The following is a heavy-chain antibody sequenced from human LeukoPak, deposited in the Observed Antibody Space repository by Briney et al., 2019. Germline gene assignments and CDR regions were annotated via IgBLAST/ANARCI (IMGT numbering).Heavy chain of an antibody. V-gene: IGHV3-30-3*01. CDR2: ISYDGSNK. Sequence: GGSLRLSCAASGFTFSSYAMSWVRQAPGKGLEWVAVISYDGSNKYYADSVKGRLTISRDNSKNTLYLQMNSLRAEDTAVYYCARGPVYCGSTSCYYNWFDPWGQGTLVTVSS. D-gene: IGHD2-2*01. CDR3: ARGPVYCGSTSCYYNWFDP. J-gene: IGHJ5*02. CDR1: GFTFSSYA.